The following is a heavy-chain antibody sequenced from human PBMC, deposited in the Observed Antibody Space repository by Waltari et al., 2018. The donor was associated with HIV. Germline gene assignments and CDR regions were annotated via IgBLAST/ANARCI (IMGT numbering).Heavy chain of an antibody. V-gene: IGHV3-74*01. J-gene: IGHJ4*02. CDR2: INIDGTDA. Sequence: DVRLEESGGNLVQPGGSLRLSCAAAGFNFRSYWLHWIRHAPGKGLVWVSHINIDGTDASYRDSVEGRFTISRENTKNTVYLQMNGLRVDDTAIYYCTRDLSTYGHEFDYWGQGTRVTVAS. CDR3: TRDLSTYGHEFDY. CDR1: GFNFRSYW. D-gene: IGHD2-2*01.